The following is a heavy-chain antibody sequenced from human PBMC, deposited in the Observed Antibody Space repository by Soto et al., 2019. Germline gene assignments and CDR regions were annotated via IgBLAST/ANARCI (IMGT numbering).Heavy chain of an antibody. J-gene: IGHJ4*02. CDR1: GGSISSYY. CDR2: IYYSGST. CDR3: ASIAAAGTKVIDY. D-gene: IGHD6-13*01. Sequence: SETLSLTCTVSGGSISSYYWSWIRQPPGKGLEWIGFIYYSGSTNYNPSPKSRVTISVDTSKNQFSLKLSSVTAADTAVYYCASIAAAGTKVIDYWGQGTLVTVSS. V-gene: IGHV4-59*08.